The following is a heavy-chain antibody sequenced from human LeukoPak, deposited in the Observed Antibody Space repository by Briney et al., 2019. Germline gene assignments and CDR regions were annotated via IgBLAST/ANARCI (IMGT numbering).Heavy chain of an antibody. V-gene: IGHV4-31*03. CDR3: ARGLSGYNPWYFDL. CDR1: GGSISSGGYY. Sequence: SETLSLTCIVSGGSISSGGYYWSWIRQHPGKGLEWIGYIYYSGSTYYNPSLKSRVTISVDTSKNQFSLKLSSVTAADTAVYYCARGLSGYNPWYFDLWGRGTLVTVSS. J-gene: IGHJ2*01. D-gene: IGHD5-24*01. CDR2: IYYSGST.